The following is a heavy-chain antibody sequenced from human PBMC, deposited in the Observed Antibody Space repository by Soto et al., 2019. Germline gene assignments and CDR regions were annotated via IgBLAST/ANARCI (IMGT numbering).Heavy chain of an antibody. CDR3: ARSTLVVLNYFES. J-gene: IGHJ4*02. CDR1: GGTFRNYP. Sequence: QVQLVQSGTEVKKPGSSVKVSCKASGGTFRNYPINWVRQAPGQGLEWMGSIFPVTDIPDYAQNFQARLTISADKSTSVAYMELSVLTSDDTAMYFCARSTLVVLNYFESWGQGTLVTVSS. CDR2: IFPVTDIP. V-gene: IGHV1-69*02. D-gene: IGHD1-1*01.